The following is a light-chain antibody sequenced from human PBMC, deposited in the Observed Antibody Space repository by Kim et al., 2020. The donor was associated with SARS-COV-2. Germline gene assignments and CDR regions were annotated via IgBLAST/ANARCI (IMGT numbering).Light chain of an antibody. CDR2: DAS. CDR1: QNIVNW. J-gene: IGKJ1*01. V-gene: IGKV1-5*01. Sequence: ASVGDRVTITCRASQNIVNWLAWYQQKPGKAPQVLIYDASTLESGVPSRFSGSGSGTEFTLTISSLQPDDFAVYHCQQYNSYPWTFGPGTKVDIK. CDR3: QQYNSYPWT.